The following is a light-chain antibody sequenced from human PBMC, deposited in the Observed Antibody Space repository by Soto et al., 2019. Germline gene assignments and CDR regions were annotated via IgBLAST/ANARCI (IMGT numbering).Light chain of an antibody. J-gene: IGKJ4*01. CDR1: QSISNY. CDR2: AAS. CDR3: QQSYGTPLT. V-gene: IGKV1-39*01. Sequence: DLEMTQSPSSLSASVGDRVTITCRASQSISNYLNWYQHKPGKVPKLLIYAASSLQSGVPTRFSGSGSGTDFTLTINSLQPEDFATYYCQQSYGTPLTCGGGTKIEIK.